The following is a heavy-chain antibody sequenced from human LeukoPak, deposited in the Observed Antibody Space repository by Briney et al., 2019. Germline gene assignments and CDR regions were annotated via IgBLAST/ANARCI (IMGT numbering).Heavy chain of an antibody. CDR2: IYYSGGT. Sequence: SETLSLTCTVSGGSISSGGYYWSWIRQHPGKGLEWIGYIYYSGGTYYNPSLKSRVTISVDTSKNQFSLKLSSVTAADTAVYYCARVNGSGYSSSWYRVEWFDPWGQGTLVTVSS. V-gene: IGHV4-31*03. CDR1: GGSISSGGYY. J-gene: IGHJ5*02. CDR3: ARVNGSGYSSSWYRVEWFDP. D-gene: IGHD6-13*01.